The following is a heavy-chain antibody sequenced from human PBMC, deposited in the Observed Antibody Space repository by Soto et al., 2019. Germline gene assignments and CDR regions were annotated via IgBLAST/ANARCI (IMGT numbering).Heavy chain of an antibody. Sequence: GGSLRLSCAASGFTFDDYAMHWVRQAPGKGLEWVSGISWNSGSIGYADSVKGRFTISRDNAKNSLYLQMNSLRAEDTALYYCAKDIYGENAFDIWGQGTMVTVSS. CDR3: AKDIYGENAFDI. CDR2: ISWNSGSI. J-gene: IGHJ3*02. CDR1: GFTFDDYA. V-gene: IGHV3-9*01. D-gene: IGHD3-10*01.